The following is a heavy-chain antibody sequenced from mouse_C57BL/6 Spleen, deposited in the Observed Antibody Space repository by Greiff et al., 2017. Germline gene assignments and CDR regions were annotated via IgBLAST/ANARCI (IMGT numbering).Heavy chain of an antibody. CDR3: ATYSNCDSYAMDY. CDR2: IDPEDGDT. Sequence: EVQLQQSGAELVKPGASVKLSCTASGFNIKDYYMHWVKQRTEQGLEWIGRIDPEDGDTKYAPKFQGKATITADTTSNTAYLQLSSLTSEDTAVYYCATYSNCDSYAMDYWGQGTSVTVSS. V-gene: IGHV14-2*01. CDR1: GFNIKDYY. D-gene: IGHD2-5*01. J-gene: IGHJ4*01.